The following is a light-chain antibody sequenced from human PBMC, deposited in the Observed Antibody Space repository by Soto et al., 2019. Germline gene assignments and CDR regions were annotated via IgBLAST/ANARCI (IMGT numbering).Light chain of an antibody. CDR2: GAF. V-gene: IGKV1-39*01. Sequence: DIQMTQSPSSLSALVGDRVTITCRASQSISGSLNWYQSKPGKAPKLLIYGAFTLHSGVPSRFSGSGSGTDYTLTISNLQLEDFASYSCQQTYRTPLTFGGGTKV. CDR3: QQTYRTPLT. CDR1: QSISGS. J-gene: IGKJ4*01.